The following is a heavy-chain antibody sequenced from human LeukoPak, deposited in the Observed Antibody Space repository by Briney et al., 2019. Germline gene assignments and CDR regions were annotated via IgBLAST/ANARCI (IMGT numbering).Heavy chain of an antibody. J-gene: IGHJ4*02. D-gene: IGHD4-17*01. CDR3: ARAFSTTAFDY. V-gene: IGHV3-30*02. CDR2: IRYDGSKI. CDR1: GFTFSSYG. Sequence: GGSLRLSCAASGFTFSSYGMQWVRQVPGKGLEWVAFIRYDGSKIYYADSVKGQFTISRDNSKNTLYLQMNSLRAEDTAVYYCARAFSTTAFDYWGQGTLVTVSS.